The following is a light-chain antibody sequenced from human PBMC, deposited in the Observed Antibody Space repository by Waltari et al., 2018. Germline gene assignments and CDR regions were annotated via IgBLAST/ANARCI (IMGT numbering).Light chain of an antibody. J-gene: IGLJ2*01. Sequence: QSVLTQPPSVSAAPGQQVTISCSGSISNIGNYYVSWYHQLPGAAPRLLIYDNNERASGIPDRFSASKSGTSATLGITGLQIEDEADYYCATWDNSLREVVFGGGTKLTVL. V-gene: IGLV1-51*01. CDR1: ISNIGNYY. CDR3: ATWDNSLREVV. CDR2: DNN.